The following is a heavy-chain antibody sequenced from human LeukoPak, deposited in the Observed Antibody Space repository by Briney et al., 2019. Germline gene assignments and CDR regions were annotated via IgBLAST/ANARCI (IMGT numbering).Heavy chain of an antibody. J-gene: IGHJ3*02. CDR2: IYYSGST. V-gene: IGHV4-39*01. CDR1: GGSISSSSYY. CDR3: ARFRRRYYYGSGSYSYDAFDI. Sequence: RPSETLSLTCTVSGGSISSSSYYWGWIRQPPGKGLEWIGSIYYSGSTYYNPSLKSRVTISVDTSKNQFSLKLSSVTAADTAVYYCARFRRRYYYGSGSYSYDAFDIWGQGTMVTVSS. D-gene: IGHD3-10*01.